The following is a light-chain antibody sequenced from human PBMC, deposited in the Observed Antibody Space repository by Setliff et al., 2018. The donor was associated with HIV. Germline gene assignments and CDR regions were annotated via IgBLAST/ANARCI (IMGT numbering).Light chain of an antibody. Sequence: QSALTQPASVSGSPGQSTAISCTGTSSDVGGYDLVSWYQQHPGKAPKLVIHEVSKRPSGVSNRFSGSKSGNTASLTISGLQAEDEADYYCCAYAGRTTFVFGTGTKVTVL. CDR1: SSDVGGYDL. CDR3: CAYAGRTTFV. CDR2: EVS. J-gene: IGLJ1*01. V-gene: IGLV2-23*02.